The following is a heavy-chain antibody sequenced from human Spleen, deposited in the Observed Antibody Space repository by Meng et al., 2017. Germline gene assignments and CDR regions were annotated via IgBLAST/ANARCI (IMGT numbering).Heavy chain of an antibody. J-gene: IGHJ4*02. CDR1: GYTFTGYY. D-gene: IGHD3-10*01. CDR3: ARDWFGEFVFDY. V-gene: IGHV1-2*06. CDR2: INPNSGGT. Sequence: VQLVQSGAEVEKPGASVKVSCKASGYTFTGYYMHWARQAPGQGLEWMGRINPNSGGTNYAQKFQARVTMTRDTSISTAYMEVSRLTSDDTAVYYCARDWFGEFVFDYWGQGTLVTVSS.